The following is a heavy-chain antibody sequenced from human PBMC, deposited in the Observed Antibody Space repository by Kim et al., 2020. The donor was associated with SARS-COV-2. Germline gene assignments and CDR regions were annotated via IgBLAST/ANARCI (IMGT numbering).Heavy chain of an antibody. CDR3: AKSGADYYGSGLIDY. V-gene: IGHV3-33*06. CDR1: GFTFSSYG. Sequence: GGSLRLSFAASGFTFSSYGMHWVRQAPGKGLEWVAVIWYDGSNKYYADSVKGRFSISRDNSKNTLYLQMNSLRAEDTAVYYCAKSGADYYGSGLIDYWGQGTLVTVSS. J-gene: IGHJ4*02. D-gene: IGHD3-10*01. CDR2: IWYDGSNK.